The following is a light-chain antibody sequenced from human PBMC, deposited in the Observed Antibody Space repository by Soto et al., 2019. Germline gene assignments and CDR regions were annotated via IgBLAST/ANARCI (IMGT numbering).Light chain of an antibody. V-gene: IGKV3-11*01. CDR1: RRVSNS. CDR2: DAS. J-gene: IGKJ5*01. CDR3: QQRSNWPIT. Sequence: EIVLTQSPATLSLSPGEPATLPCRASRRVSNSLAWYQQKPGQAPRLLIYDASSRPTDIPARFSGSGSGTDFTLTISSLEPEDFALYYCQQRSNWPITFGQGTRLEIK.